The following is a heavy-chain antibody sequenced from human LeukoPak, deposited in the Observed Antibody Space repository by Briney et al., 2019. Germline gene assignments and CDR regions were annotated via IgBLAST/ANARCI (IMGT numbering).Heavy chain of an antibody. CDR2: TSYSGVT. CDR3: ARCPKGVYYYYMDV. CDR1: GDSINNYY. V-gene: IGHV4-59*01. Sequence: SETLSPTCTVSGDSINNYYWSWIRQPPGKGLEWIWYTSYSGVTDYSPSLKSRVTISVDRSKSQFSLTLASVTAADTAVYYCARCPKGVYYYYMDVWGNGTTVTVSS. J-gene: IGHJ6*03.